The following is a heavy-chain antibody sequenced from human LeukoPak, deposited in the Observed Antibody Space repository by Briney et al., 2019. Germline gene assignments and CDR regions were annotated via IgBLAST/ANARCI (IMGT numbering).Heavy chain of an antibody. D-gene: IGHD1-26*01. Sequence: SETLSLTCTVSGGSISSSSYYWGWIRQPPGKGLEWIGSIYYSGSTYYNPSFKSRVTISVDTSKNQFSLKLSSVTAADTAVYYCARHGRWELFHFDYWGQGTLVTVSS. J-gene: IGHJ4*02. CDR3: ARHGRWELFHFDY. CDR2: IYYSGST. CDR1: GGSISSSSYY. V-gene: IGHV4-39*01.